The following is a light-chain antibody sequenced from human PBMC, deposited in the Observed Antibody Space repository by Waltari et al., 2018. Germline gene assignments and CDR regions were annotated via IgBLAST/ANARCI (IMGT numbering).Light chain of an antibody. CDR3: QHRANWPLT. CDR1: QSISTY. J-gene: IGKJ4*01. V-gene: IGKV3-11*01. CDR2: DAS. Sequence: EIVLTQSPATLSLSPGDRATLSFTASQSISTYLVWYQQKPGQAPRLHIDDASKRATDNPARFSGSGSGTDFTLGSSSLEPEDFAVYYCQHRANWPLTFGGGTKVEIK.